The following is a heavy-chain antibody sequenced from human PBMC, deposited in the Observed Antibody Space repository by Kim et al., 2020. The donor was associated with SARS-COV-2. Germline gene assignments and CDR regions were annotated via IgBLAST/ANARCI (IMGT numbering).Heavy chain of an antibody. V-gene: IGHV1-3*01. CDR2: INAGNGNT. Sequence: ASVKVSCKASGYTFTSYAMHWVRQAPGQRLEWMGWINAGNGNTKYSQKFQGRVTITRDTSASTAYMELSSLRSEDTAVYYCARQGYSSIWYPRHWFDPWGQGTLVTVSS. CDR1: GYTFTSYA. J-gene: IGHJ5*02. CDR3: ARQGYSSIWYPRHWFDP. D-gene: IGHD6-13*01.